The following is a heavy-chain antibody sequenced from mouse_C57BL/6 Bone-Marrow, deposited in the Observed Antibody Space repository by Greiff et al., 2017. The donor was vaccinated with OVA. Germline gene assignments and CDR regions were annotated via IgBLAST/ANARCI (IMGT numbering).Heavy chain of an antibody. CDR2: IYPGDGDT. J-gene: IGHJ3*01. CDR3: LSPFAY. V-gene: IGHV1-82*01. Sequence: VQLEESGPELVKPGASVKLSCKASGYAFSSSWMNWVKQRPGKGLEWIGRIYPGDGDTNYNGKFKGKATLTADKSSSTAYMQLSSLTSEDSAVYVCLSPFAYWGQGTLVTVSA. CDR1: GYAFSSSW.